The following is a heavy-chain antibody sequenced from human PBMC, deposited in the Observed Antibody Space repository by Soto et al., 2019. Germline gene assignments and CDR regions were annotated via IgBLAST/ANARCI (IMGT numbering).Heavy chain of an antibody. CDR3: ARDSSIGVRGVIKGYYYYGMDV. V-gene: IGHV1-69*01. D-gene: IGHD3-10*01. J-gene: IGHJ6*02. CDR2: IIPIFGTS. Sequence: QVQLVQSGAEVKKPGSSVKVSCKASGGTFSSYAISWVRQAPGQGLEWMGGIIPIFGTSNYAQKFQGRVTITADESTSTAYRELSSLRSEDTAVYYSARDSSIGVRGVIKGYYYYGMDVWGQGTTVTVSS. CDR1: GGTFSSYA.